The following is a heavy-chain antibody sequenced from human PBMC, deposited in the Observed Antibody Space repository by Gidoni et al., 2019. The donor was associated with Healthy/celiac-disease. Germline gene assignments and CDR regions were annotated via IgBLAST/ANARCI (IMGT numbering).Heavy chain of an antibody. V-gene: IGHV3-30*18. CDR1: GFTFSSYG. CDR2: ISYDGSNK. CDR3: AKDPGFGELFWYFDL. J-gene: IGHJ2*01. D-gene: IGHD3-10*01. Sequence: QVQLVESGGGVVQPGRSLRLSCAASGFTFSSYGMHWVRQAPGKGLEWVAVISYDGSNKYYADSVKGRFTISRDNSKNTLYLQMNSLRAEDTAVYYCAKDPGFGELFWYFDLWGRGTLVTVSS.